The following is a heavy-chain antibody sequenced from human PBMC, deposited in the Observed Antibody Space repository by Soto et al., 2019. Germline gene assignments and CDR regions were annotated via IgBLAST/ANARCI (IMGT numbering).Heavy chain of an antibody. CDR1: GFTFGSYA. J-gene: IGHJ4*02. D-gene: IGHD2-21*02. V-gene: IGHV3-23*01. CDR3: ARHRHPDSPFMVVTTMGLDY. Sequence: GGSLRLSCAASGFTFGSYAMTWVRQAPGKGLEWVSLITGSGVTTYYADSVKGRFTVSRDNSKNTLYLQMNSLGAEDTAMYYCARHRHPDSPFMVVTTMGLDYWAQGTLVTVSS. CDR2: ITGSGVTT.